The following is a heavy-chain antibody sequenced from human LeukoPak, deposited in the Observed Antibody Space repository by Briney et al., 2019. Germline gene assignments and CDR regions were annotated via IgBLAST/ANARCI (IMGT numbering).Heavy chain of an antibody. CDR3: ARAERYSSSWYRKYYFDY. Sequence: PSETLSLTCAVYGGSFSGYYWSWIRQPPGKGLEWIGEINHSGSTNYNPSLKSRVTISVDTSKNQFSLKLSSATAADTAVYYCARAERYSSSWYRKYYFDYWGQGTLVTVSS. V-gene: IGHV4-34*01. D-gene: IGHD6-13*01. J-gene: IGHJ4*02. CDR1: GGSFSGYY. CDR2: INHSGST.